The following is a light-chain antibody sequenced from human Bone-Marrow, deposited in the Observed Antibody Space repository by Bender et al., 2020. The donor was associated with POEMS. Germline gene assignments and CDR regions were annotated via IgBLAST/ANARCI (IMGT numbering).Light chain of an antibody. Sequence: QSVLTQPPSASGTPGHSVTISCSGTSSNFGNNAANWYQHVPGTAPKLLIYSNNQRPSGVPDRFSASASGPSASLAISGLHSDDGADYYCSSWDNSLSGWVFGGGTKLTAL. CDR3: SSWDNSLSGWV. J-gene: IGLJ3*02. V-gene: IGLV1-44*01. CDR1: SSNFGNNA. CDR2: SNN.